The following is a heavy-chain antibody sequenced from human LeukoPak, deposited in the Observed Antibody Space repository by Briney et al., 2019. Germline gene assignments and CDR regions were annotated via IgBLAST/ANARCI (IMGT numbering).Heavy chain of an antibody. CDR3: ATLSFPWYYYGSGSPPYYFDY. D-gene: IGHD3-10*01. V-gene: IGHV3-66*01. J-gene: IGHJ4*02. Sequence: QPGGSLRLSCAASGFTVSSNYMSWVRQAPGKGLEWVSVIYSGGSTYYADSVKGRFTISRDNSKNTLYLQMNSLRAEDTAVYYCATLSFPWYYYGSGSPPYYFDYWGQGTLVTVSS. CDR2: IYSGGST. CDR1: GFTVSSNY.